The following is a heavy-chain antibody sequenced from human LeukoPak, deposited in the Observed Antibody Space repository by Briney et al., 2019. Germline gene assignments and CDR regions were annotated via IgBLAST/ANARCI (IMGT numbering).Heavy chain of an antibody. J-gene: IGHJ5*02. D-gene: IGHD3-10*01. CDR1: GGSITSYY. CDR2: NECSWNN. V-gene: IGHV4-59*13. CDR3: ARDRGRASWFGP. Sequence: TSETLSLPCTVSGGSITSYYWHWIRQPPGKGLEWIGYNECSWNNNDNPSLKSRVTKSEDTSRKQFSLKLHSASDADTAVYYCARDRGRASWFGPWGQGTVVTVSS.